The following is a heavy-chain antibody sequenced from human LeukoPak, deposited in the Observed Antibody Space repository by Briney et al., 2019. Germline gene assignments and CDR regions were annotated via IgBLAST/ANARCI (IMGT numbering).Heavy chain of an antibody. CDR2: IYTSGST. J-gene: IGHJ4*02. D-gene: IGHD6-19*01. CDR3: ARESYSSGWYYFDY. CDR1: GGSISSYY. V-gene: IGHV4-4*07. Sequence: SETLSLTCTVSGGSISSYYWSWIRQPAGKGLEWIGRIYTSGSTNYNPSLKSRVTMSVDTSKNQFSLKLSSVTAADTAVYYCARESYSSGWYYFDYWGQGTLVTVSS.